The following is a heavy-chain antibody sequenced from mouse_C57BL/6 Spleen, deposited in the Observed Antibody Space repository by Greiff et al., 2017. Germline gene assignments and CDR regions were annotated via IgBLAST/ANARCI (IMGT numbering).Heavy chain of an antibody. J-gene: IGHJ1*03. CDR2: ISDGGSYT. Sequence: EVKVVESGGGLVKPGGSLKLSCAASGFTFSSYAMSWVRQTPEKRLEWVATISDGGSYTYYPDNVKGRFTISRDNAKNNLYLQMSHLKSEDTAMYYCARDRRGYWYFDVWGTGTTVTVSS. CDR1: GFTFSSYA. CDR3: ARDRRGYWYFDV. V-gene: IGHV5-4*01.